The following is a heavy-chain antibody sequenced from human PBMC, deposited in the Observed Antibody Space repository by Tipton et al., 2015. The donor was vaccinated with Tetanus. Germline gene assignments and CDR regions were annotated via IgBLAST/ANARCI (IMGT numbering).Heavy chain of an antibody. Sequence: TLSLTCTVSGGSASRSSHYWTWIRQPPGKELEWVGYVYHSGSTNYHPSLKSRVTISVDTSKNQFSLNLRSVITADTAVYYCARANNDYPKKGPFDYWGQGILVTVSS. D-gene: IGHD5-12*01. CDR2: VYHSGST. CDR3: ARANNDYPKKGPFDY. V-gene: IGHV4-61*01. J-gene: IGHJ4*02. CDR1: GGSASRSSHY.